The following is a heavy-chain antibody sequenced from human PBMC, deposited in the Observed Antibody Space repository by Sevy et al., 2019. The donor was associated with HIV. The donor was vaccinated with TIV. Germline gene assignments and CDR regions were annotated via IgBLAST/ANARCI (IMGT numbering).Heavy chain of an antibody. CDR3: AREGYYDYIWGSYRYFNDY. CDR2: IKQDGSEK. J-gene: IGHJ4*02. Sequence: GGSLRLSCAASGFTFSNYWMTWVRQAPGKGLEWVAHIKQDGSEKHYVDSVKGRFTISRDNSKNSVYLQMNSLRADDTAVYFWAREGYYDYIWGSYRYFNDYWGQGTLVTVSS. CDR1: GFTFSNYW. V-gene: IGHV3-7*03. D-gene: IGHD3-16*02.